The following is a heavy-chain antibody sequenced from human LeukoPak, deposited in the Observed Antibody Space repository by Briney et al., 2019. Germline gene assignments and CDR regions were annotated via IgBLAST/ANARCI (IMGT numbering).Heavy chain of an antibody. Sequence: GGSLRLSCAASGFTFSNFWMHWVRQAPGKGLVWVALIYGDGSFTRYADSAKGRFTISRDNAKNTVYLQMNSLRAEDTAVYYCAKAAIVGATTHYWGQGTLVTVSS. V-gene: IGHV3-74*01. CDR1: GFTFSNFW. CDR2: IYGDGSFT. D-gene: IGHD1-26*01. J-gene: IGHJ4*02. CDR3: AKAAIVGATTHY.